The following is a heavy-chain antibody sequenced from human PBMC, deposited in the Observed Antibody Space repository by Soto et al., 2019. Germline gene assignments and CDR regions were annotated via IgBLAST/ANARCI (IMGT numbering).Heavy chain of an antibody. J-gene: IGHJ4*02. V-gene: IGHV3-15*07. Sequence: VQLVESGGGLVKPGGSLRLSCAVPDFTFKKAWVNWVRQAPGKGLEWVGRLKSKADGGTTDYAAPVKGRFSISRDDSKNTVYLQMNSLKPEDTAVYYCTASGYVTFDYWGQGTLVTVSS. CDR1: DFTFKKAW. CDR3: TASGYVTFDY. CDR2: LKSKADGGTT. D-gene: IGHD5-12*01.